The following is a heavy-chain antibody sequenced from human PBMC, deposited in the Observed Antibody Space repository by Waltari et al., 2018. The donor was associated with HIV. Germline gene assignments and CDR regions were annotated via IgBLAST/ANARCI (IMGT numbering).Heavy chain of an antibody. V-gene: IGHV3-11*01. CDR3: ARGHCDGVTCSSIYVY. J-gene: IGHJ4*02. Sequence: VQLVESGGGLAKPGGSLRLSCGRSGFSLSAFTLRWILHRPGKGLEWISYISSSGSSVYYADSVKGRFTTSRDNAKNSMYLQMNNLTSEDAAVYYCARGHCDGVTCSSIYVYWGQGTLVGVAS. CDR1: GFSLSAFT. D-gene: IGHD2-21*01. CDR2: ISSSGSSV.